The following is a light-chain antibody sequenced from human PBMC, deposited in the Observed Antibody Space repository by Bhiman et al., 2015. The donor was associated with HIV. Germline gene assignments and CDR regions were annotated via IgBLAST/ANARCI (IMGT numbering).Light chain of an antibody. CDR1: SIDIGGYNY. CDR2: DVS. Sequence: QSALTQPASVSGSPGQSITISCTGTSIDIGGYNYVSWYQQHPGKAPKLIIFDVSERPSGVPDRFSGSKSGNTASLTISGLQPEDEADYYCCSYASSSVIFGGGTKMTVL. CDR3: CSYASSSVI. J-gene: IGLJ2*01. V-gene: IGLV2-14*03.